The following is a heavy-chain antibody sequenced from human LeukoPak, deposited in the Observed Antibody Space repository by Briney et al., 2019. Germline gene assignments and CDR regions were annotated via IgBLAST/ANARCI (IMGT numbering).Heavy chain of an antibody. V-gene: IGHV1-18*01. CDR2: ISAYNGNT. J-gene: IGHJ4*02. D-gene: IGHD2-21*02. CDR3: ARDPRQNCGGDCYVLDY. Sequence: ASVKVSCKASGYTFTSYGISWVRQAPGQGLEWMGWISAYNGNTNYGQKLQGRVTMTTDTSTSTAYMELRSLRSDDTAVYYCARDPRQNCGGDCYVLDYWGQGTLVTVSS. CDR1: GYTFTSYG.